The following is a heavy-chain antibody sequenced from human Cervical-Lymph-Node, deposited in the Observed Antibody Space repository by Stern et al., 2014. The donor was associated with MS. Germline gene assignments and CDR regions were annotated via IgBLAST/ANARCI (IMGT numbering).Heavy chain of an antibody. CDR1: GFKFSIYW. Sequence: EVQLVESGAELIRPGESLKISCKGSGFKFSIYWIAWVRQMPGKGLEWMGIIYPGDSETRYSPSFQGQVTMSADKSTSPAYLQRSSLNASDTAMYFCARQTTAWASDVWGQGTLVTVSS. CDR2: IYPGDSET. J-gene: IGHJ4*02. V-gene: IGHV5-51*01. CDR3: ARQTTAWASDV. D-gene: IGHD1-14*01.